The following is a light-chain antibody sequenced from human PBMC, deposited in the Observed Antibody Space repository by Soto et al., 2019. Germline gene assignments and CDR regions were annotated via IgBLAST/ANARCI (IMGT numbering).Light chain of an antibody. CDR2: LNSDGSH. J-gene: IGLJ3*02. V-gene: IGLV4-69*01. CDR1: SGHSSYA. Sequence: QLVLTQSPSASASLGASVKLTCTLSSGHSSYAIAWHQQQPEKGPRYLMKLNSDGSHSKGDGIPDRFSGSSSGADRYLTISCLQSEDEADYYCQTWGTGIQVFGGGTKLTVL. CDR3: QTWGTGIQV.